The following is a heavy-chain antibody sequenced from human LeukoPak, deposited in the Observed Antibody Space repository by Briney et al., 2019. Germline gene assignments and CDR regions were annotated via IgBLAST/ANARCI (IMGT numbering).Heavy chain of an antibody. CDR1: GGTFSSYA. CDR3: ARSRYSYGYLGGGLCDY. D-gene: IGHD5-18*01. V-gene: IGHV1-69*05. Sequence: ASVKVSCKASGGTFSSYAISGVRQAPGQGLEWMGGIIPIFGTANYAQKSQGRVTITTDESTSTAYMELSSLRSEDTAVYYCARSRYSYGYLGGGLCDYWGQGTLVTVSS. CDR2: IIPIFGTA. J-gene: IGHJ4*02.